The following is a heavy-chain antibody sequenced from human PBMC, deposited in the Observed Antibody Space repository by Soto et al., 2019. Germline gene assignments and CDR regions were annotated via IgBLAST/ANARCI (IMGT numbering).Heavy chain of an antibody. CDR1: GFTFSAYA. CDR2: ISGSAGAT. J-gene: IGHJ4*02. V-gene: IGHV3-23*01. CDR3: ARQDYSTTWYLNY. Sequence: EVQLLESGGGVVQPGGSLRLSCAASGFTFSAYAMTWVRQAPGKGLEWVSVISGSAGATYYADSVKGRFTISRDNSKNTLYLQMNSLRAEDTAVYYCARQDYSTTWYLNYWGQGTPVTVSS. D-gene: IGHD6-13*01.